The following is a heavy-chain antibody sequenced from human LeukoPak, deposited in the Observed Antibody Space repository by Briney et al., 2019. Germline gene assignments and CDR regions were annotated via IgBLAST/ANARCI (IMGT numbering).Heavy chain of an antibody. Sequence: HPGGSLRLSCAASGFTFSTYAMSWVRQTPGKGLEWVSTIGASGSGTYYAGSVKGRFTISRDNSRNTLYLQMNSLSADDTALYYCAKAVAGPNSPFGPWGQGTLVTVSS. CDR2: IGASGSGT. V-gene: IGHV3-23*01. CDR3: AKAVAGPNSPFGP. D-gene: IGHD6-19*01. J-gene: IGHJ5*02. CDR1: GFTFSTYA.